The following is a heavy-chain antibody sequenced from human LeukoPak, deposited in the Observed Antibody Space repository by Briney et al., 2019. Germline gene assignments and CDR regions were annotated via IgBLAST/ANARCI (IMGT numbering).Heavy chain of an antibody. CDR2: MNPNSGNT. V-gene: IGHV1-8*01. Sequence: GASVKVSCKASGYTFTTYDMNWVRQATGQGLEWMGWMNPNSGNTGYAQKFQGRVTMTRNTSISTAFMELSGLRSEDTAVYFCARRNTAMVAGLDYWGQGSLVTVSS. J-gene: IGHJ4*02. CDR1: GYTFTTYD. CDR3: ARRNTAMVAGLDY. D-gene: IGHD5-18*01.